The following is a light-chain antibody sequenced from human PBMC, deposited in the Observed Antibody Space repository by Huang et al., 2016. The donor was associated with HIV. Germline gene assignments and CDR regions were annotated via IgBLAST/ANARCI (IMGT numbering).Light chain of an antibody. J-gene: IGKJ4*01. V-gene: IGKV1-39*01. CDR2: AAS. CDR1: QSISSY. CDR3: QQSYSTPLT. Sequence: DIQMTQSPSSLSASVGDGVTITCRASQSISSYLNWYQQKPGKAPKLLIYAASSLQSGVPSRFSGSGSGTDFILTVSNLQPEDFAAYYCQQSYSTPLTFGRGTKVEIK.